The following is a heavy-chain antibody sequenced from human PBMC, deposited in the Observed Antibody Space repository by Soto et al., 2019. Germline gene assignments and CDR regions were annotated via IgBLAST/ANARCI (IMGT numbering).Heavy chain of an antibody. CDR2: IIPIFGTA. Sequence: QVQLVQSGAAVKKTGSSVKVSCKASGGPFSSYAIRWVRQAPGQGLAWMGGIIPIFGTANYAQKFQGRVTITADDSMSIAYTALSSLRSEDTAVVYCERGTTMGRGVIPVDFDYWGQGTLVTVSS. D-gene: IGHD3-10*01. V-gene: IGHV1-69*12. J-gene: IGHJ4*02. CDR3: ERGTTMGRGVIPVDFDY. CDR1: GGPFSSYA.